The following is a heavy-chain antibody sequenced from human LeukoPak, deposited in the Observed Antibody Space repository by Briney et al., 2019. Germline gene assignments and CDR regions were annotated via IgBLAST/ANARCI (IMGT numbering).Heavy chain of an antibody. V-gene: IGHV3-30*18. CDR2: ISYDGNNQ. CDR3: AKEDAGGWYGIDY. CDR1: GFTFSSYG. D-gene: IGHD6-19*01. J-gene: IGHJ4*02. Sequence: TGRSLRLSCAASGFTFSSYGMHWVRQAPGKGLEWVALISYDGNNQYYPDSVKGRFTISRDNSKNTLYLQMNSLRAEDTAVYYCAKEDAGGWYGIDYWGQGTLVTVSS.